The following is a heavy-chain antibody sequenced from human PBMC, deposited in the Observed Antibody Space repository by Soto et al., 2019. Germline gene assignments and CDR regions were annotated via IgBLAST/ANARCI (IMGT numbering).Heavy chain of an antibody. J-gene: IGHJ3*02. CDR2: ISYDGSNK. D-gene: IGHD2-21*02. CDR3: AKECGGDCYDAFDI. CDR1: GFTFSSYG. Sequence: GGSLRLSCAASGFTFSSYGMHWVRQAPGKGLEWVAVISYDGSNKYYSDSVKGRFTISRDNYKNTVYLQVNSLRAEDTAVYYCAKECGGDCYDAFDIWGQGTMVTVSS. V-gene: IGHV3-30*18.